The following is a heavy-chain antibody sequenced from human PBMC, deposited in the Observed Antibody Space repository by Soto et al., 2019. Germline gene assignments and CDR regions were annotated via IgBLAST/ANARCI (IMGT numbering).Heavy chain of an antibody. J-gene: IGHJ3*02. CDR2: INANDGST. V-gene: IGHV1-18*01. CDR1: GYTFTSYG. D-gene: IGHD3-22*01. CDR3: ARQSYDSSAGDAFDI. Sequence: ASVKVSCKASGYTFTSYGISWVRQAPGQGLEWMGRINANDGSTNYAQKLQGRVTMTRDTSTSTVYMELSSLRSEDTAVYYCARQSYDSSAGDAFDIWGQGTMVTVSS.